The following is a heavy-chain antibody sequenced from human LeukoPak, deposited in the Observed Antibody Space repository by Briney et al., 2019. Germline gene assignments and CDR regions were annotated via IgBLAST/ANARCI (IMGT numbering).Heavy chain of an antibody. CDR2: IYSGGST. D-gene: IGHD4-17*01. CDR3: ARLLASYGEYLEDEYYFDY. CDR1: GFTVSSNY. Sequence: GGSLRLSCAASGFTVSSNYMSWVRQAPGKGLEWVSVIYSGGSTYYADSVKGRFTISRDNSKNTLYLQMNSLRAEDTAVYYCARLLASYGEYLEDEYYFDYWGQGTLVTVSS. V-gene: IGHV3-66*04. J-gene: IGHJ4*02.